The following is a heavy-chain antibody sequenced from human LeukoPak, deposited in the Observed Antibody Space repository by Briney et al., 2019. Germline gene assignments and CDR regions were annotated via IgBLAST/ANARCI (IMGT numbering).Heavy chain of an antibody. D-gene: IGHD4-11*01. CDR3: AKARTHDYTNYNY. CDR1: GFTFSSYG. V-gene: IGHV3-30*18. Sequence: PGGSLRLSCAASGFTFSSYGMHWVRQAPGKGLEWVAVISYDGSNKYYADSVKGRFTISRDNSKNTLYLQMNSLRAEDTAIYYCAKARTHDYTNYNYWGQGTLVTVPS. J-gene: IGHJ4*02. CDR2: ISYDGSNK.